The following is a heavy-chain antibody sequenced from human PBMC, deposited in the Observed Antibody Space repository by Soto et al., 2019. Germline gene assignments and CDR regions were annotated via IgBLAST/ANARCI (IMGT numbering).Heavy chain of an antibody. CDR2: IRSKANSYAT. J-gene: IGHJ5*02. CDR3: TRLEGGASPPWFDP. CDR1: GFTLSGSA. V-gene: IGHV3-73*01. D-gene: IGHD3-16*01. Sequence: PGGSLRLSCAASGFTLSGSAMHWVRQASGKGLEWVGRIRSKANSYATAYAASVKGRFTISRDDSKNTAYLQMNSLKTEDTAVYYCTRLEGGASPPWFDPWGQGTLVTVSS.